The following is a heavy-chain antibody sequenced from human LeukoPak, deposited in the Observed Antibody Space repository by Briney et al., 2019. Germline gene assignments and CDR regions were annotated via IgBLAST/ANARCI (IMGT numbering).Heavy chain of an antibody. CDR2: IYTSGST. Sequence: SETLSLTCTVSGGSISSYYWSWIRQPAGKGLEWIGRIYTSGSTNYNPSLKSRVTMSVDTSKSQFSLKLSSVTAADTAVYYCARARYSSGWYYFDYWGQGTLVTVSS. CDR1: GGSISSYY. D-gene: IGHD6-19*01. CDR3: ARARYSSGWYYFDY. J-gene: IGHJ4*02. V-gene: IGHV4-4*07.